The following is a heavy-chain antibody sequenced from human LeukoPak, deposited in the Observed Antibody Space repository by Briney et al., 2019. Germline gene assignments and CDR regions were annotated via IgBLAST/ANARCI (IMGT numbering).Heavy chain of an antibody. J-gene: IGHJ4*02. Sequence: GGSLRLSCAASGFTFSSYAMSWVRQAPGKGLEWVSAISGSGGSTYYADSVKGRFTISRDNSKNTLYLQMNGLRAEDTAVYYCTRDLDYDSSGDYPSFDYWGQGTLVTVSS. CDR3: TRDLDYDSSGDYPSFDY. CDR1: GFTFSSYA. D-gene: IGHD3-22*01. V-gene: IGHV3-23*01. CDR2: ISGSGGST.